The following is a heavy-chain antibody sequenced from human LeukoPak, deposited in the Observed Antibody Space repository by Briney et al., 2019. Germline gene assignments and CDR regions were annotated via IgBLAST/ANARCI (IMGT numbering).Heavy chain of an antibody. CDR3: ARVRDYYDSSGYYYNWFDP. CDR2: TYYRSKWYN. CDR1: GDSVSSNSAA. V-gene: IGHV6-1*01. D-gene: IGHD3-22*01. J-gene: IGHJ5*02. Sequence: SQTLSLTCAISGDSVSSNSAAWNWIRQSPSRCLEWLGRTYYRSKWYNDYAVSVKSRITINPDSSKNQFSLQLNSVTPEDTAVYYCARVRDYYDSSGYYYNWFDPWGQGTLVTVSS.